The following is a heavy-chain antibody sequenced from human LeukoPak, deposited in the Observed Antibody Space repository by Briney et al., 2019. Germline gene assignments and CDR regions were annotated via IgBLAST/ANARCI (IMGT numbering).Heavy chain of an antibody. CDR2: IYYSGST. V-gene: IGHV4-31*03. Sequence: SETLSLTCTVSGGSISSGGYYWSWLRQHPGQGLEWIGYIYYSGSTYYNPSLKSRVTISVDTSKNQFSLKLSSVTAADTAVYYCARVLGRNYFDYWGQGTLVTVSS. D-gene: IGHD1-26*01. J-gene: IGHJ4*02. CDR1: GGSISSGGYY. CDR3: ARVLGRNYFDY.